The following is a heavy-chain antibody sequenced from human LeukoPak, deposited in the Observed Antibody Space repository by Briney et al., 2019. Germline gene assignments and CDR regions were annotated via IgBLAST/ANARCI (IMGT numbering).Heavy chain of an antibody. D-gene: IGHD6-13*01. CDR2: IWYDGSNK. Sequence: GGSLRLSCAASGFTFSSYGMHWVRQAPGKGLEWVAVIWYDGSNKYYADSVKGRFTISRDNSKNTLYLQMNSLRAEDTAVYYCARDVSWYDFDHWGQGTLVTVSS. CDR1: GFTFSSYG. J-gene: IGHJ4*02. V-gene: IGHV3-33*01. CDR3: ARDVSWYDFDH.